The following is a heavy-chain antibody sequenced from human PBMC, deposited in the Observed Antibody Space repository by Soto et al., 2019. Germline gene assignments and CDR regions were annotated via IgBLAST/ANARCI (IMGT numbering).Heavy chain of an antibody. CDR2: INHSGST. V-gene: IGHV4-34*01. CDR3: ARERRRFTSIAARNFDY. D-gene: IGHD6-6*01. J-gene: IGHJ4*02. Sequence: SETLSLTCAVYGGSFSGYYWSWIRQPPGKGLEWIGEINHSGSTNYNPSLKSRVTISVDTSKNQFSLKLSSVTAADTAVYYCARERRRFTSIAARNFDYWGQGTLVTVSS. CDR1: GGSFSGYY.